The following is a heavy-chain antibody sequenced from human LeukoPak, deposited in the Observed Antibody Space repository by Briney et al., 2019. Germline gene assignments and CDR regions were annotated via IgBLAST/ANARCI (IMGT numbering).Heavy chain of an antibody. CDR1: GFTFDDYA. V-gene: IGHV3-9*01. Sequence: GGSLRLSCAASGFTFDDYAMHWVRQAPGKGLEWVSGISWNSGSIGYADSVKGRFTISRDNAKNSLYLQMNSLRAEDTALYYCAKTGGSGSLTPRDYFDYWGQGTLVTVSS. CDR2: ISWNSGSI. CDR3: AKTGGSGSLTPRDYFDY. D-gene: IGHD3-10*01. J-gene: IGHJ4*02.